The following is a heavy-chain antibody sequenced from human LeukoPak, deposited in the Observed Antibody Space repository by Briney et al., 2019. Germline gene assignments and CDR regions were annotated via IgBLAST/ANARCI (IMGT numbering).Heavy chain of an antibody. J-gene: IGHJ4*02. CDR2: ISGSGGST. V-gene: IGHV3-23*01. CDR1: GFTFANAW. D-gene: IGHD3-3*01. CDR3: AKDSPRFLEWLLWVDY. Sequence: GGSLRLSCAASGFTFANAWMNWVRQAPGKGLEWVSAISGSGGSTYYADSVKGRFTISRDNSKNTLYLQMNSLRAEDTAVYYCAKDSPRFLEWLLWVDYWGQGTLVTVSS.